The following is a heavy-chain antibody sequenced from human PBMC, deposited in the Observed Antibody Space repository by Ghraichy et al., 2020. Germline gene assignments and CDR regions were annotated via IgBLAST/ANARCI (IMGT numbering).Heavy chain of an antibody. Sequence: GGSLRLSCAASGFTFSSYSMNWVRQAPGKGLEWVSSISSSSSYIYYADSVKGRFTISRDNAKNSLYLQMNSLRAEDTAVYYCARDHNPHPPDYYDSSGYYYVPSTDAFGIWGQGTMVTVSS. CDR3: ARDHNPHPPDYYDSSGYYYVPSTDAFGI. CDR1: GFTFSSYS. CDR2: ISSSSSYI. J-gene: IGHJ3*02. D-gene: IGHD3-22*01. V-gene: IGHV3-21*01.